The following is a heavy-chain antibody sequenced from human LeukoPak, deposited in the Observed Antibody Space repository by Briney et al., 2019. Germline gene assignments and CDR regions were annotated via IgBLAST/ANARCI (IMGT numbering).Heavy chain of an antibody. CDR3: ARDGGTTSNPSHDTFAI. CDR2: ISHSESA. J-gene: IGHJ3*02. V-gene: IGHV4-30-2*01. Sequence: SETLSLTCTVSGGSISSGANYWSWIPQPPGRGLEWIGYISHSESAYYSPSLESRITISVDRSKNQFSLKLKSVTAADTAIYYCARDGGTTSNPSHDTFAIWGQGTMVAVSS. D-gene: IGHD4-11*01. CDR1: GGSISSGANY.